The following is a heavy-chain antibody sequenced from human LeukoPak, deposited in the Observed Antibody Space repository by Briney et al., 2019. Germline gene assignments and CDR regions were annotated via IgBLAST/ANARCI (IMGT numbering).Heavy chain of an antibody. J-gene: IGHJ5*02. D-gene: IGHD3-10*01. V-gene: IGHV3-7*01. CDR2: IKQDGSEK. CDR1: EFTFSSYW. CDR3: ARVGRFGNWFDP. Sequence: PGGSLRLSCASSEFTFSSYWMSWVRQAPGKGLEWVANIKQDGSEKYYVDSVKGRFTISRDNAKNSLYLQMNSLRAEDTAVYYCARVGRFGNWFDPWGQGTLVPFSS.